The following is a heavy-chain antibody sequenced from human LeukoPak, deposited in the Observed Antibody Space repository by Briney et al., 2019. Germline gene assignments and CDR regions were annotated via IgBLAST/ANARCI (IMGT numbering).Heavy chain of an antibody. CDR2: IYYSGST. J-gene: IGHJ4*02. D-gene: IGHD3-9*01. V-gene: IGHV4-59*01. Sequence: PAETLSLNCTVSGGSISSYYWSWIRQPPGKGLEWIGYIYYSGSTNYNPSLKSRVTISVDTSKNQFSLKLSSVTAADTAVYYCARDDILTGLTYWGQGTLVTVSS. CDR1: GGSISSYY. CDR3: ARDDILTGLTY.